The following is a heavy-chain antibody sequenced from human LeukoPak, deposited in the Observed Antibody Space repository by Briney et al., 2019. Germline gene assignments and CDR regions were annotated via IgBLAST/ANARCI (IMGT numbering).Heavy chain of an antibody. Sequence: GRSLRLSCTASGFTFGDYAMSWVRQAPGKGLEWVSFIRSKAYGGTTEYAASVKGRFAISRDDSKSIAYLQMNSLKTEDTAVYYCTRDSVYSSGWYKVYWGQGTLVTVSS. CDR2: IRSKAYGGTT. D-gene: IGHD6-19*01. CDR3: TRDSVYSSGWYKVY. V-gene: IGHV3-49*04. J-gene: IGHJ4*02. CDR1: GFTFGDYA.